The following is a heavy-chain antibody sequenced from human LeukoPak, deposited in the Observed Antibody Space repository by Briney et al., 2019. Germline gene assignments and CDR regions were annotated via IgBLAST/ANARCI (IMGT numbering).Heavy chain of an antibody. D-gene: IGHD4-17*01. CDR3: ARHFRSNGDYGPPDY. Sequence: GESLKISCKVSGYSFTSYWIGWVRQMPGKGLEWIGIIYPGDSDTRYSPSFQGQVTISADKSISTAYLQWSSLKASDTAMYYCARHFRSNGDYGPPDYWGQGTLVTVSS. V-gene: IGHV5-51*01. CDR1: GYSFTSYW. J-gene: IGHJ4*02. CDR2: IYPGDSDT.